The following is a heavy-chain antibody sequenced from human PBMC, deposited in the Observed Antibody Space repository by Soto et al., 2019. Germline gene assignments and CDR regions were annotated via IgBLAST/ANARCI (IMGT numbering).Heavy chain of an antibody. V-gene: IGHV4-34*01. CDR2: INHSGST. CDR3: ASSFVDDDILTGYYFDY. Sequence: SETLSLTCAVYGGSFSGYYWSWIRQPPGKGLEWIGEINHSGSTNYNPSLKSRVTISVDTSKNQFSLKLSSVTAADTAVYYCASSFVDDDILTGYYFDYWGQGTLVTVSS. J-gene: IGHJ4*02. D-gene: IGHD3-9*01. CDR1: GGSFSGYY.